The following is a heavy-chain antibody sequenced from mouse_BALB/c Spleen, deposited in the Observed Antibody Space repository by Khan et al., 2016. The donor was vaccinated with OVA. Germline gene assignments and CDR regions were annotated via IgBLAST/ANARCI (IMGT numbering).Heavy chain of an antibody. Sequence: EVKLLESGPGLLKPSQSLSLTCTVTGYSITSDYGWNWIRQFPGNKLEWMGYIGYSGSRTYNPSLRSRISITRDTSKNQFFLQLNSVTTEDTATYYCAIGWLLLRYPDYFDYWGLGTTLTVSS. D-gene: IGHD1-1*01. CDR1: GYSITSDYG. CDR2: IGYSGSR. V-gene: IGHV3-2*02. J-gene: IGHJ2*01. CDR3: AIGWLLLRYPDYFDY.